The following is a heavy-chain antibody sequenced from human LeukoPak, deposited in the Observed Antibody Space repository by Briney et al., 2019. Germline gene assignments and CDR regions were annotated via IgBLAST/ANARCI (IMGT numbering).Heavy chain of an antibody. CDR2: IYPGDSDT. J-gene: IGHJ4*02. CDR3: ARPRNYRGNALDY. Sequence: GESLKISCKGSGYSFTSYWIGWVRQMPGKGLEWMGIIYPGDSDTRYSPSFQGQVTISADKSISTAYLQWSSLKASATAMYYWARPRNYRGNALDYWGQGTLVTLPS. V-gene: IGHV5-51*01. CDR1: GYSFTSYW. D-gene: IGHD4-23*01.